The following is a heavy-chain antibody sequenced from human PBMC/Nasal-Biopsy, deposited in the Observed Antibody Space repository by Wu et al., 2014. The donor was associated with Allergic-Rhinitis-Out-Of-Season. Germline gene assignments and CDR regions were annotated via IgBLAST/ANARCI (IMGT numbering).Heavy chain of an antibody. D-gene: IGHD4/OR15-4a*01. Sequence: LRLSCAASGFTFSNYAMNWVRQAPGKGLEWVAFISYDGNDKYYADSVKGRFTISRDNSKNTLYLQMNSLRAEDTAVYYCARVGSPSGTNNYFDYWGQGTLVTVSS. V-gene: IGHV3-30*04. CDR1: GFTFSNYA. J-gene: IGHJ4*02. CDR3: ARVGSPSGTNNYFDY. CDR2: ISYDGNDK.